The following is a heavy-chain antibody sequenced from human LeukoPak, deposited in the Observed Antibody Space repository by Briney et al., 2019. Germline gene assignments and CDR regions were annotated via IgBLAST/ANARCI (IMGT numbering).Heavy chain of an antibody. V-gene: IGHV1-69*05. J-gene: IGHJ4*02. D-gene: IGHD6-13*01. Sequence: SVKVSCKASGDTFSSYAISWVRQAPGQGLEWMGGIIPIFGTANYAQKFQGRVTITTDESTSTAYMELSSLRSEDTAVYYCARTKSSSWQLDYWGQGTLVTVSS. CDR3: ARTKSSSWQLDY. CDR2: IIPIFGTA. CDR1: GDTFSSYA.